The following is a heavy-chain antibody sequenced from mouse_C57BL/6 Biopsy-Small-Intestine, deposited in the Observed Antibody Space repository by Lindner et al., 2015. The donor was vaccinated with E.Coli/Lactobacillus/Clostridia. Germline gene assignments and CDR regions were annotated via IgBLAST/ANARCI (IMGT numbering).Heavy chain of an antibody. CDR2: INPSTGGT. J-gene: IGHJ3*01. CDR1: GYSFTGYY. Sequence: VQLQESGPELVKPGASVKISCKASGYSFTGYYMKWVKQSPEKSLEWIGEINPSTGGTTYNQKFKAKATLTVDKSSSTAYMELKSLTSEDSAVYYCARSFEHGSSYKAWFAYWGQGTLVTVSA. V-gene: IGHV1-42*01. D-gene: IGHD1-1*01. CDR3: ARSFEHGSSYKAWFAY.